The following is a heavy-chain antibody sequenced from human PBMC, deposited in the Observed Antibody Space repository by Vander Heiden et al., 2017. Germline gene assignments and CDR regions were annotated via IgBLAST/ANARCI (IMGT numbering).Heavy chain of an antibody. D-gene: IGHD6-19*01. CDR1: GYSFTSSW. Sequence: VQLVQSGAEVNNPGESLKISCKVSGYSFTSSWIGRVPQIPGKGLEWMGIIYPGDSDTRYSPSFQGQVTISADKSISTAYLQWSSLKASDTAMYYCARQGGIAVAEDWGQGTLVTVSS. V-gene: IGHV5-51*01. CDR2: IYPGDSDT. J-gene: IGHJ4*02. CDR3: ARQGGIAVAED.